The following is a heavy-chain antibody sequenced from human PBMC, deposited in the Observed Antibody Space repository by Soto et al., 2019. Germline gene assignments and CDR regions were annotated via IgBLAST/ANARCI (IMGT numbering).Heavy chain of an antibody. D-gene: IGHD3-16*01. CDR1: GFTFNRYW. CDR3: ASGLLGGELETLYYLDY. CDR2: ISSDGSNT. Sequence: GGSLRLSCAASGFTFNRYWMHWVRQAPGEGPVWVSRISSDGSNTNYADSVRGRFTTSRDNAKNTLYLQMNSLRAEDTAVYYCASGLLGGELETLYYLDYWGQGALVTVSS. J-gene: IGHJ4*02. V-gene: IGHV3-74*01.